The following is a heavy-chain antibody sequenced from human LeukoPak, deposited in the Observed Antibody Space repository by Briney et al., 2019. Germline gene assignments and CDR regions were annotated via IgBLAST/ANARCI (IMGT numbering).Heavy chain of an antibody. Sequence: SETLSLTCTVSGGSISYLWSWIRQPPGKGLEWLGYIYYSGSTNYNPSLKSRVTISVDTSKNQFSLKLRSVTAADTAVYYCARGQYNWNYWGQGTLVTVSS. V-gene: IGHV4-59*01. CDR2: IYYSGST. CDR3: ARGQYNWNY. D-gene: IGHD1-20*01. J-gene: IGHJ4*02. CDR1: GGSISYL.